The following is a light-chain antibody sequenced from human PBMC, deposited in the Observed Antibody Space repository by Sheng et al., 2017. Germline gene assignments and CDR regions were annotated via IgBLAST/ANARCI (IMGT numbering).Light chain of an antibody. CDR2: EGT. Sequence: QSALTQPASVSGSPGQSITISCTGTTSDVGSYNLVSWYQQHPGKAPKVLIYEGTKRPSGVSDRFSGSKSGKMASLTISGLQAEDEADYYCCSYAGGNAWVFGGGTKLTVL. CDR3: CSYAGGNAWV. V-gene: IGLV2-23*01. CDR1: TSDVGSYNL. J-gene: IGLJ3*02.